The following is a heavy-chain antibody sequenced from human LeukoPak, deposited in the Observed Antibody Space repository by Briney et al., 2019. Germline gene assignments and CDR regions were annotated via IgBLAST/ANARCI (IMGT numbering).Heavy chain of an antibody. CDR1: GGSISSGSCY. V-gene: IGHV4-61*02. Sequence: SQTLPLTCTVSGGSISSGSCYWSWIRQPAGEGLEWIGRIYTSGSTNYNPSLKSRVTISVDTSKNQFSLKLSSVTAADTAVYYCARDSDVSGYYDSSGYYYYYYYMDVWGKGTTVTVSS. CDR3: ARDSDVSGYYDSSGYYYYYYYMDV. J-gene: IGHJ6*03. CDR2: IYTSGST. D-gene: IGHD3-22*01.